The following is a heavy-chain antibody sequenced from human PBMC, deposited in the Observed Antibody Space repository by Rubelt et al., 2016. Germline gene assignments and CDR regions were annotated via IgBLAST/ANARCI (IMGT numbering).Heavy chain of an antibody. D-gene: IGHD6-13*01. V-gene: IGHV4-38-2*02. J-gene: IGHJ4*02. Sequence: QVQLQESGPGLVKPSETLSLTCTVSGYSISSGYYWGWIRQPPGKGLEWIGCINHSGSTYHNPSLKSRVTMSVDTSKIQFSLNRGSVAAADTAVDYCARGYSTSYYYFDFWGQGALVTVSS. CDR2: INHSGST. CDR3: ARGYSTSYYYFDF. CDR1: GYSISSGYY.